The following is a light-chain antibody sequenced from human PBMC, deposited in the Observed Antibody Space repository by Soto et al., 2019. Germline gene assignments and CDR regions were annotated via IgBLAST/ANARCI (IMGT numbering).Light chain of an antibody. J-gene: IGKJ3*01. CDR3: QQSYSTLT. V-gene: IGKV1-39*01. CDR2: AAS. CDR1: QSISSY. Sequence: DIQMTQSPSSLSASVGNRVTITCRASQSISSYLNLYQQKPGKAPKLLIYAASSLQSGVPSRFSGSGSWTDFTLTISSLQPEDFATYYCQQSYSTLTFGPGTKVDIK.